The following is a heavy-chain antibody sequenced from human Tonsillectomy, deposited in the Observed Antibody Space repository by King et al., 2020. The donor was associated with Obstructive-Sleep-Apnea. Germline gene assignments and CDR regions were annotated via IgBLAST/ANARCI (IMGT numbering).Heavy chain of an antibody. V-gene: IGHV3-74*01. CDR1: GFTFSRYW. D-gene: IGHD5-12*01. J-gene: IGHJ6*02. Sequence: VQLVESGGGLVQPGGSLRLSCVASGFTFSRYWMHWVRQAPGKGLVWVSRINIDGSSTSYADPVKGRFTISRDNAKNTLFLQMNSLRAEDTAVYYCVRDSYDSYYYYGMDVWGQGTTVTVSS. CDR2: INIDGSST. CDR3: VRDSYDSYYYYGMDV.